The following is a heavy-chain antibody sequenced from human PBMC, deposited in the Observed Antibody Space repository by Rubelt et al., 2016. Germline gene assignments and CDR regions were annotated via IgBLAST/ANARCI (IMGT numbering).Heavy chain of an antibody. J-gene: IGHJ4*02. CDR1: GGSFSGYY. V-gene: IGHV4-34*01. D-gene: IGHD2-2*01. CDR3: ARRVDGDCTTTSCCIDY. CDR2: INHSGST. Sequence: QVQLQEWGAGLLKPSETLSLTCAVYGGSFSGYYWSWIRQPPGKGLEWIGEINHSGSTNYNPSLKSRVIISVDTSKSQFSLKLTSVADADTAIYYCARRVDGDCTTTSCCIDYWSQGVLATVSS.